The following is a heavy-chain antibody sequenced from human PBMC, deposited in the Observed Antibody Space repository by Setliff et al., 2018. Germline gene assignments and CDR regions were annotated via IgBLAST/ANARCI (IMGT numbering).Heavy chain of an antibody. CDR2: IYSSGST. D-gene: IGHD3-22*01. J-gene: IGHJ5*02. V-gene: IGHV4-59*01. CDR1: GGSISSSY. Sequence: SETLSLTCTVSGGSISSSYWSWIRQPPGKGLEWIGYIYSSGSTNYNPSRKSRVTISVDTSKNQFSLKLSSVTAADTAVYYCARAAKYDSSSYYGLWLDPWGQGTLVTVSS. CDR3: ARAAKYDSSSYYGLWLDP.